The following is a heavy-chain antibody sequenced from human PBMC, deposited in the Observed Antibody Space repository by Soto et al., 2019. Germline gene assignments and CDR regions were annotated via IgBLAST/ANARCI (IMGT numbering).Heavy chain of an antibody. J-gene: IGHJ4*02. V-gene: IGHV3-33*01. D-gene: IGHD1-1*01. Sequence: QVQLVESGGGVVQPGRSLRLSCAASGSTFSSYAMHWVLQAPGKGLEWVAVIWYDGSNEDYADSVKGRFTISRDNSKKTLFLQMNSLRVEDTAVYYCAREETGTFDCWGQGTLVTVSS. CDR1: GSTFSSYA. CDR2: IWYDGSNE. CDR3: AREETGTFDC.